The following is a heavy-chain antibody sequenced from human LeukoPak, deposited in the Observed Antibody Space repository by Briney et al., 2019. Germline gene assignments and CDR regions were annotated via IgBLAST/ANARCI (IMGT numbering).Heavy chain of an antibody. D-gene: IGHD6-6*01. Sequence: GRSLRLSCAASGFTFSSYGMHWLRQAPVKGLEWVAVIWYDGSKIYYADSVKGRFTISRDNSKNTLYLQMDSLRAEDTAVYHCARGYYISSSVFDYWGRGTLVTVSS. CDR2: IWYDGSKI. J-gene: IGHJ4*02. CDR3: ARGYYISSSVFDY. V-gene: IGHV3-33*01. CDR1: GFTFSSYG.